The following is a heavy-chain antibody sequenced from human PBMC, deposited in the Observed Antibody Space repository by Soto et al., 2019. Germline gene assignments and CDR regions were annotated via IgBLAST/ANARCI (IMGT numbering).Heavy chain of an antibody. CDR3: AKDSGVTMVRGVISDFDY. CDR2: ISGSGGST. Sequence: GGSLRLSCAASGFTFSSYAMSWVRQAPGKGLEWVSAISGSGGSTYYADSVKGRFTISRDNSKNTLYLQMNSLRAEDTAVYYCAKDSGVTMVRGVISDFDYWGQGTLVTVSS. J-gene: IGHJ4*02. V-gene: IGHV3-23*01. CDR1: GFTFSSYA. D-gene: IGHD3-10*01.